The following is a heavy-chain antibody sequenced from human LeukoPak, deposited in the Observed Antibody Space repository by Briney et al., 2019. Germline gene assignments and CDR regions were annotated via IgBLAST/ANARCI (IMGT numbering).Heavy chain of an antibody. V-gene: IGHV3-23*01. CDR1: GFTFSSFA. Sequence: PGVSLRLSCVDSGFTFSSFAMSWVRQAPGKGLEWVSTISSSGSTTYYVDSVKGRFTISRDNSRNTLYLQMNSLRGEDTAVYYCAREPPAFDYWGQGTLVTVS. CDR2: ISSSGSTT. CDR3: AREPPAFDY. J-gene: IGHJ4*02.